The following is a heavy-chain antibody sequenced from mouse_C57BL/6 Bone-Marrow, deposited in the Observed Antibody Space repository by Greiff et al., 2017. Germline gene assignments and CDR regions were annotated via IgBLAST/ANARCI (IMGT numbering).Heavy chain of an antibody. D-gene: IGHD1-1*01. J-gene: IGHJ4*01. CDR3: TSYYGRGNAPKDY. V-gene: IGHV1-39*01. CDR2: INPNYGTT. Sequence: VQLQQSGPELVKPGASVKISCKASGYSFTDYNMNWVKQSNGKSLEWIGVINPNYGTTSYNQKFTGKDTLTVDKSSSTAYMPLNSLTSEDSAVYCCTSYYGRGNAPKDYWGQGTSVTVSS. CDR1: GYSFTDYN.